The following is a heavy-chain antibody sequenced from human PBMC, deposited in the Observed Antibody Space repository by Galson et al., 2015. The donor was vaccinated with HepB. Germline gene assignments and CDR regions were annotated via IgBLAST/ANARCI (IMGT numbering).Heavy chain of an antibody. Sequence: SLRLSCAVSKIIFDDYAIHWVRQAPGKGLEWVSGISSNNGNIAYADSVKGRFTISRDNAKKSVYLQMNSLRAEDTAFYYCVKGDHFDSRTYPEKGFDIWGQGTMVTVSS. V-gene: IGHV3-9*01. J-gene: IGHJ3*02. CDR3: VKGDHFDSRTYPEKGFDI. D-gene: IGHD3-22*01. CDR1: KIIFDDYA. CDR2: ISSNNGNI.